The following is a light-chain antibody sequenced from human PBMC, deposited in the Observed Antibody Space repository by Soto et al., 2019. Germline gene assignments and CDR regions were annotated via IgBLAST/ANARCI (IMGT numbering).Light chain of an antibody. CDR2: DAS. CDR1: QSISSW. V-gene: IGKV1-5*01. CDR3: QQYNSYSYT. Sequence: DIQMTQSPSTLSASVGDRVTITCRASQSISSWLAWYQQKPGKAPKLLIYDASSLESGVPSRFSGSGSGTEFTHTISSLQPDDFATYYCQQYNSYSYTFGQGNKLEIK. J-gene: IGKJ2*01.